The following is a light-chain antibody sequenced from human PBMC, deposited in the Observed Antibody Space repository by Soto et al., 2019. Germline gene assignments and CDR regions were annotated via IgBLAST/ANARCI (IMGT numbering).Light chain of an antibody. CDR3: QQYNSCPPWA. V-gene: IGKV3-15*01. J-gene: IGKJ1*01. Sequence: EIVMTQSPATLSVSPGERATLSCRASQSVSTNLAWYQQKPGQAPRLLIYGASTRATDIPARFSGSGSGTEFTLTISSRQSEDVAVYYCQQYNSCPPWAFGQGTKVEI. CDR2: GAS. CDR1: QSVSTN.